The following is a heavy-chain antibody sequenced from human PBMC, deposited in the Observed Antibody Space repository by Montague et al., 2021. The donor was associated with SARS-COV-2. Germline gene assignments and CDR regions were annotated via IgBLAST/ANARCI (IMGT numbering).Heavy chain of an antibody. D-gene: IGHD3-3*01. CDR1: GFTFRSYT. J-gene: IGHJ6*02. CDR3: ARGYDFWSGGYYYYYGMDV. V-gene: IGHV3-21*01. CDR2: ISSSSSYI. Sequence: YLSLSCAASGFTFRSYTMNWVRQAPGKGLEWVSSISSSSSYIYYADSVKGRFTISRDNAKNSLYLQMNSLRAEDTAVYYCARGYDFWSGGYYYYYGMDVWGQGTTVTVSS.